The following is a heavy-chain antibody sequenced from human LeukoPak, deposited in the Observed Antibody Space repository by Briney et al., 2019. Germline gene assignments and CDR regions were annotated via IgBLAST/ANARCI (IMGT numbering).Heavy chain of an antibody. J-gene: IGHJ3*02. CDR3: ARDKPSYYYDSSGFGTAFDI. V-gene: IGHV3-48*04. CDR2: ISSSSSTI. Sequence: GGSLRLSCAASGFTFSSYSMNWVRQAPGKGLEWVSYISSSSSTIYYADSVKGRFTISRDNAKNSLYLQMNSLRAEDTAVYYCARDKPSYYYDSSGFGTAFDIWGQGTMVTVSS. D-gene: IGHD3-22*01. CDR1: GFTFSSYS.